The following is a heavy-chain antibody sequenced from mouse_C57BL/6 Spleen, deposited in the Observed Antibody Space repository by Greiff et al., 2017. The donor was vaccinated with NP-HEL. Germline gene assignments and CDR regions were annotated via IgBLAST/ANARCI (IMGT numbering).Heavy chain of an antibody. J-gene: IGHJ2*01. CDR2: IDPSDSYT. D-gene: IGHD2-3*01. CDR3: ARYDGPYYFDY. Sequence: QVHVKQPGAELVKPGASVKLSCKASGYTFTSYWMQWVKQRPGQGLEWIGEIDPSDSYTNYNQKFKGKATLTVDTSSSTAYMQLSSLTSEDSAVYYCARYDGPYYFDYWGQGTTLTVSS. V-gene: IGHV1-50*01. CDR1: GYTFTSYW.